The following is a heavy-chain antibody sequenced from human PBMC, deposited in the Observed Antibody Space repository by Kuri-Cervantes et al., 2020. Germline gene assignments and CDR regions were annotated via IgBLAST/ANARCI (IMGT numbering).Heavy chain of an antibody. J-gene: IGHJ3*02. Sequence: ESLKISCTVSGGSISSSSYYWGWIRQPPGKGLEWIGEINHSGSTNHNPSLKSRVTISVDTSKNQFSLKLSSVTAADTAVYYCATRGAYCGGDCYPGDAFDIWGQGTMVTVSS. D-gene: IGHD2-21*02. CDR3: ATRGAYCGGDCYPGDAFDI. V-gene: IGHV4-39*07. CDR1: GGSISSSSYY. CDR2: INHSGST.